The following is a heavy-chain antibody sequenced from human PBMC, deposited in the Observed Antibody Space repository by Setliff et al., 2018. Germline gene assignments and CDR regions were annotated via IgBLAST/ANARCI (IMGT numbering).Heavy chain of an antibody. CDR1: GFTFTNAW. D-gene: IGHD6-19*01. V-gene: IGHV3-15*01. CDR2: IKSKTDGGTT. Sequence: KPGGSLRLSCAASGFTFTNAWMSWVRQAPGKGLEWLGRIKSKTDGGTTDYAAPVKGRSTISRDDSKNTVYLQMNSLNTEDTAVYYCTFYNNGLYYMRNWGQGTLVTVSS. J-gene: IGHJ4*02. CDR3: TFYNNGLYYMRN.